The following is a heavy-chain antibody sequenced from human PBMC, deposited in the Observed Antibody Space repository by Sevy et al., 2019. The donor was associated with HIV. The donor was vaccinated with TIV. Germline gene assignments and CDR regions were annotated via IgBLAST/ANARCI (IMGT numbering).Heavy chain of an antibody. CDR3: AREGCTKPHDY. Sequence: GGSLRLSCAASGFTFSKYSMSWVRQPPGKGLGWVSTLSFGCGEINYADSVKGRFTISRGNSKSSVYLQMNNLRPEDTAVYYCAREGCTKPHDYWGQGTLVTVSS. D-gene: IGHD2-8*01. CDR2: LSFGCGEI. J-gene: IGHJ4*02. CDR1: GFTFSKYS. V-gene: IGHV3-23*01.